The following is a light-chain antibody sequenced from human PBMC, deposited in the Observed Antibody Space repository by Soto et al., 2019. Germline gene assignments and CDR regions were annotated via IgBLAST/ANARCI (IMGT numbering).Light chain of an antibody. J-gene: IGKJ3*01. CDR3: QQYGSSPLFA. Sequence: EIVLTQSPGTLSLSPGERASLSCRASQSVRSSYLAWYQQKPGQAPRLLIYGASSRATGIPDRFSGSWSGTDFTLTISRLEPEDFAVYYCQQYGSSPLFAFGPGTEVDLK. CDR1: QSVRSSY. CDR2: GAS. V-gene: IGKV3-20*01.